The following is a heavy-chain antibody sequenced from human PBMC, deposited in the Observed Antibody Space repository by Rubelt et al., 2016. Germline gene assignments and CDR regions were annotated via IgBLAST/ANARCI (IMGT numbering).Heavy chain of an antibody. D-gene: IGHD1-1*01. CDR3: ARSTWTEYFHH. V-gene: IGHV4-59*02. J-gene: IGHJ1*01. CDR2: IYYSGST. Sequence: LQLQESGPGLVKPSETLSLTCTVSGGSVSSGYWSWIRQPPGKGLEWIAYIYYSGSTNYNPSLERRVTRSRDTSKNQYSLELRYVTAADTAVYYCARSTWTEYFHHWGQGTLVTVSS. CDR1: GGSVSSGY.